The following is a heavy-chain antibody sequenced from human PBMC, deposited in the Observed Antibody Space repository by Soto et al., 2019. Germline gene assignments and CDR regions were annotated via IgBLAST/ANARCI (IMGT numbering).Heavy chain of an antibody. D-gene: IGHD2-15*01. V-gene: IGHV3-30-3*01. CDR2: ISYDGNNK. J-gene: IGHJ6*02. Sequence: QVQLVESGGGVVQPGRSLRLSCAASGFTFSSYAMYWVRQAPGKGLEWVAVISYDGNNKYYADSVKGRFTISRYNSKNQLYLQLNRLSTADMAVYYGARAGCDGGSCYTLVGLRYGMDASGQGTTVTVSS. CDR1: GFTFSSYA. CDR3: ARAGCDGGSCYTLVGLRYGMDA.